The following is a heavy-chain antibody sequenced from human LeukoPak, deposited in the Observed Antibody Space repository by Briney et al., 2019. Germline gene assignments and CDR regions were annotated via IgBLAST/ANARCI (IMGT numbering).Heavy chain of an antibody. J-gene: IGHJ3*02. D-gene: IGHD2-15*01. CDR2: ISSSSSYI. CDR3: ARDLGDIVVVVAATGDAFDI. CDR1: GFTFSSYG. Sequence: GGSLRLSCAASGFTFSSYGMSWVRQAPGKGLEWVSSISSSSSYIYYADSVKGRFTISRDNAKNSLYLQMNSLRAEDTAVYYCARDLGDIVVVVAATGDAFDIWGQGTMVTVSS. V-gene: IGHV3-21*01.